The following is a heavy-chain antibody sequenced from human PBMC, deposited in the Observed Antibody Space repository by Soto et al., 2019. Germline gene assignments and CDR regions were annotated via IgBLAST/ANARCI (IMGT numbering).Heavy chain of an antibody. J-gene: IGHJ3*01. D-gene: IGHD2-21*02. CDR1: GFSVNSNF. CDR3: RAWLLAESFDV. CDR2: TPRTGAT. V-gene: IGHV3-53*01. Sequence: VRLVESGGGLMQPGGSLRLSCAASGFSVNSNFMNWVRKAPGKGLEWVSFTPRTGATLYADSVKGRLIVSRDDANNAVYLRLNSLTVDDTAVYYCRAWLLAESFDVWGPGTVVTVSA.